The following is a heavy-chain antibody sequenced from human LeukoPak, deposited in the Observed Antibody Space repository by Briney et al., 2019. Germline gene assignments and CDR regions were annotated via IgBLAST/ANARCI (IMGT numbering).Heavy chain of an antibody. CDR2: IYQSGTT. V-gene: IGHV4-39*07. J-gene: IGHJ4*02. Sequence: SETLSLTCAVSGNSVSISSYYWGWIRQPPGKGLEWIGSIYQSGTTYYNPSLKSRITMSIDTSKNQFSLTLTSVTAADTAVYYCARYHSGYDDYWGQGTLVTVSS. CDR3: ARYHSGYDDY. CDR1: GNSVSISSYY. D-gene: IGHD5-12*01.